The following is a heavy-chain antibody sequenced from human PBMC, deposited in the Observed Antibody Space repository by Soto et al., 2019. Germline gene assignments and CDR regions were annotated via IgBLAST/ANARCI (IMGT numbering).Heavy chain of an antibody. D-gene: IGHD3-22*01. J-gene: IGHJ4*02. Sequence: GASVKVSCKASGYTFTSYAMHWLRQAPGQRLEWMGWINAGNGNTKYSQKFQGRVTITRDTSASTAYMELSSLRSEDTAVYYCARGSRLYYYDSSGSTPNFDYWGQGTLVTVSS. CDR2: INAGNGNT. CDR1: GYTFTSYA. CDR3: ARGSRLYYYDSSGSTPNFDY. V-gene: IGHV1-3*01.